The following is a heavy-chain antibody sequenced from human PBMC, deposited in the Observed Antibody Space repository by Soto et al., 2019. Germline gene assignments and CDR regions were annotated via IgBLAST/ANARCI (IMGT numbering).Heavy chain of an antibody. CDR1: GFTFSSYG. Sequence: GGSLRLSCAASGFTFSSYGMHWVRQAPGKGLEWVAVIWYDGSNKYYADSVKGRFTISRDNSKNTLYLQMNSLRAEDTAVYYCARDSGMVAAIDPFDYWGQGTLVTVSS. CDR3: ARDSGMVAAIDPFDY. J-gene: IGHJ4*02. D-gene: IGHD2-15*01. CDR2: IWYDGSNK. V-gene: IGHV3-33*01.